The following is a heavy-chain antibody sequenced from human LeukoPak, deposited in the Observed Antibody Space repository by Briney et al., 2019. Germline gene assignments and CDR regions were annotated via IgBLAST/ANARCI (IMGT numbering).Heavy chain of an antibody. V-gene: IGHV1-46*01. Sequence: ASVKVSCKASGYTFISYYMHWVRQAPGQGLEWMGIINPSDASTTYAQKFQGRVTMTRDTSTNTVYMELSSLRSEDTAVYYCARGIYSSSWYEYNWFDPWGQGTLVTVSS. J-gene: IGHJ5*02. CDR2: INPSDAST. CDR3: ARGIYSSSWYEYNWFDP. D-gene: IGHD6-13*01. CDR1: GYTFISYY.